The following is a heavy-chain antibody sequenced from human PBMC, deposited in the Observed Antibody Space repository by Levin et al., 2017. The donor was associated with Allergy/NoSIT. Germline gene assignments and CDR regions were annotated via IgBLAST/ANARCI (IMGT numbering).Heavy chain of an antibody. CDR3: ATTSAAGALYYFDH. D-gene: IGHD6-13*01. CDR2: IFPGDSDT. Sequence: ASVKVSCKGSGYSFANNWIGWVRQMPGKGLEWMGIIFPGDSDTRYSPSFQGRVTISVDKSVSTAYLQWTSLEASDTAIYYCATTSAAGALYYFDHWGQGTLVTVSS. V-gene: IGHV5-51*01. CDR1: GYSFANNW. J-gene: IGHJ4*02.